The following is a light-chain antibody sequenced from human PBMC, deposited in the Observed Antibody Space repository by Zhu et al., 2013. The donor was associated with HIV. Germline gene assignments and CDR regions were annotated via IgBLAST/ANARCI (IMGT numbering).Light chain of an antibody. CDR3: QAWDNSVEVV. CDR2: QDS. CDR1: KLGDKY. V-gene: IGLV3-1*01. Sequence: SYELTQPPSVSVSPGQTASITCSGDKLGDKYACWYQQKPGQSPVLVIYQDSKRPSGIPERFSGSNSGNTATLTISGTQAMDEADYYCQAWDNSVEVVFGGGTKLTVL. J-gene: IGLJ2*01.